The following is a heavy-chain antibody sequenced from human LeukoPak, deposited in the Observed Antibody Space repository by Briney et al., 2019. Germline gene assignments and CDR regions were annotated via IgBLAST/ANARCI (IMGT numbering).Heavy chain of an antibody. D-gene: IGHD3/OR15-3a*01. CDR1: GVSISSSNSY. J-gene: IGHJ4*02. CDR3: ARQTGSGLFIPP. CDR2: IYYSGNT. Sequence: SETLSLTCTVSGVSISSSNSYWGWIRQPPGKGLEWIGSIYYSGNTYYNASLKSQASISIDTSKNHFSLRLTSVTAADTAVYYCARQTGSGLFIPPGGQGTLVTVSS. V-gene: IGHV4-39*01.